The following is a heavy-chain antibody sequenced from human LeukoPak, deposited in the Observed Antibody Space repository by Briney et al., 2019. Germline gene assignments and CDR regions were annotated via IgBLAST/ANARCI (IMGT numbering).Heavy chain of an antibody. CDR2: FIPIFGTA. D-gene: IGHD6-19*01. CDR3: ARWKSLGRGSGWPFDD. Sequence: SVKVSCKASGGTFSSYALGSVRQAPGQGLEWMGGFIPIFGTANNAQRIQGRVTITADKSTSTAYMELSSLRSDDTAIYYCARWKSLGRGSGWPFDDWGQGTLVTVSS. CDR1: GGTFSSYA. J-gene: IGHJ4*02. V-gene: IGHV1-69*06.